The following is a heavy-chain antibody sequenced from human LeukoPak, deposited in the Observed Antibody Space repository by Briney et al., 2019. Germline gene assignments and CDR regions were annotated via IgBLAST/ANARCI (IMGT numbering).Heavy chain of an antibody. D-gene: IGHD4-17*01. V-gene: IGHV4-30-4*01. CDR3: ARHSHGEDY. Sequence: SETLSLTCTVSGGSIRSSDYYWSWIRQPPGKSLEWIGYIYYSGSTYYNPSLKTRVTISVDTSKNQFSLKLSSVTAADTAVYYCARHSHGEDYWGRGTLVTVSS. CDR1: GGSIRSSDYY. CDR2: IYYSGST. J-gene: IGHJ4*02.